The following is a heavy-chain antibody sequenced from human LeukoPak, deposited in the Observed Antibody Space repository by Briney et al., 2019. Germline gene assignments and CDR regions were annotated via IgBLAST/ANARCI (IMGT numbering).Heavy chain of an antibody. CDR3: ARAPWVTTIYYYYGMDV. CDR2: IIPIFGTA. D-gene: IGHD4-17*01. V-gene: IGHV1-69*06. Sequence: SVRVSCKASGGTFSSYAISWVRQAPGQGREWMGGIIPIFGTANYAQKFQGRVTITADKSTSTAYMELSSLRSEDTAVYYCARAPWVTTIYYYYGMDVWGKGTTVTVSS. J-gene: IGHJ6*04. CDR1: GGTFSSYA.